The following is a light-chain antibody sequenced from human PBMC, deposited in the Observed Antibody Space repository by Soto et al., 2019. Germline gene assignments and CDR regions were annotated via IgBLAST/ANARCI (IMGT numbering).Light chain of an antibody. CDR3: QQYNSYWYT. J-gene: IGKJ2*01. Sequence: DIQMTQSPSTLSASLGDRVTITCRARQSISSWLAWYQQKPGKAPKLLIYDASSLESGVPSRFSGSGSGTEFTLTISSLQPDDFATYYCQQYNSYWYTFGQGTKVDIK. V-gene: IGKV1-5*01. CDR2: DAS. CDR1: QSISSW.